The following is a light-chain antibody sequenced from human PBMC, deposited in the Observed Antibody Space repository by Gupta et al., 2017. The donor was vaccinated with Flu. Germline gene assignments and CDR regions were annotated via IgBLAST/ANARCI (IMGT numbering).Light chain of an antibody. Sequence: SVTISCTRTSSDVGGYNYVSWYQQHPGKAPILRIYEVSKWSSGVPDRCSGSKSGNAAPLTIWGLQAEDEADYYCCSYAGSDTWVFGGGTKLTVL. CDR1: SSDVGGYNY. J-gene: IGLJ3*02. CDR3: CSYAGSDTWV. V-gene: IGLV2-11*01. CDR2: EVS.